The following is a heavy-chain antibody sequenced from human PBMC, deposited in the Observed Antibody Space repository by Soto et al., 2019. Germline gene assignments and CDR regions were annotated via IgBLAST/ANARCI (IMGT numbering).Heavy chain of an antibody. J-gene: IGHJ4*02. D-gene: IGHD4-17*01. CDR1: GYTFTGCS. V-gene: IGHV1-18*01. CDR3: ARPSGSYGDYAWSLKY. CDR2: ISAYSGDT. Sequence: QVQLVQSGAEVKKPGASVKVSCKASGYTFTGCSVGWVRQAPGQGLEWMGWISAYSGDTYYAQRFQDRLTMTTDASTSTAYMELTSLRSDDTAVYYCARPSGSYGDYAWSLKYWGQGTLVTVSS.